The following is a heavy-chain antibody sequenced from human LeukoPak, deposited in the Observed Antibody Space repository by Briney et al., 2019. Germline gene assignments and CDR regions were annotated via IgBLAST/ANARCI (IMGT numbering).Heavy chain of an antibody. CDR2: INPNSGGT. D-gene: IGHD3-22*01. CDR3: ARGPRNYYDSSGYCVY. V-gene: IGHV1-2*02. Sequence: ASVKVSCKASGYTFTGYYMHWVRQAPGQGPEWMGWINPNSGGTNYAQKFQGRVTMTRDTSISTAYMELSRLRSDDTAVYYCARGPRNYYDSSGYCVYWGRGTLVTVSS. CDR1: GYTFTGYY. J-gene: IGHJ4*02.